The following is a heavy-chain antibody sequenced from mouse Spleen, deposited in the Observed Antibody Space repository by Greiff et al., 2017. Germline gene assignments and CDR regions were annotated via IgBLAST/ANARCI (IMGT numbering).Heavy chain of an antibody. CDR2: ISSGGSYT. J-gene: IGHJ1*01. CDR1: GFTFSSYA. V-gene: IGHV5-6*01. D-gene: IGHD3-2*02. CDR3: ARHQGLYFDV. Sequence: EVQGVESGGGLVKPGGSLKLSCAASGFTFSSYAMSWVRQTPEKRLEWVATISSGGSYTYYPDSVKGRFTISRDNAKNTLYLQMSSLKSEDTAMYYCARHQGLYFDVWGAGTTVTVSS.